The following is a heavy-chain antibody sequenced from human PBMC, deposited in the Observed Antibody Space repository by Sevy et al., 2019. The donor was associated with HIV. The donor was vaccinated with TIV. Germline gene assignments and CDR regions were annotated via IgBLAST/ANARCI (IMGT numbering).Heavy chain of an antibody. V-gene: IGHV4-34*01. CDR2: INHSGST. CDR1: GGSFSGYY. CDR3: ARGGEQQLVHPPFTHTSYIDY. D-gene: IGHD6-13*01. J-gene: IGHJ4*02. Sequence: SETVSLTCAVYGGSFSGYYWSWIRQPPGKGLEWIGEINHSGSTNYNPSLKSRVTISVDTSKNQFSLKLSSVTAADTAVYYCARGGEQQLVHPPFTHTSYIDYWGQGTLVTVSS.